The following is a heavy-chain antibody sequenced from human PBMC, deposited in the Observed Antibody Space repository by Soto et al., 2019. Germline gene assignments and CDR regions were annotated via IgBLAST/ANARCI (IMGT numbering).Heavy chain of an antibody. CDR2: INHSGST. V-gene: IGHV4-34*01. J-gene: IGHJ4*02. CDR3: AISVDWLFGLSPDY. Sequence: PSETLSLTCAVYGGSFSGYYWSWIRQPPGKGLEWIGEINHSGSTNYNPSLKSRVTISVDTSKNQFSLKLSSVTAADTAVYYCAISVDWLFGLSPDYWGQGTLVTVSS. CDR1: GGSFSGYY. D-gene: IGHD3-9*01.